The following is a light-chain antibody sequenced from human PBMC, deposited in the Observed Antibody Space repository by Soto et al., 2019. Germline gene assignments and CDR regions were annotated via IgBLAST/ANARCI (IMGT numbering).Light chain of an antibody. CDR3: QLYGTSPKT. Sequence: EIVMTQSPATLSVSPGERATLSCRASQSISSNLAWYQQKPGQAPRLLIYDASTRATGIPARFSGSGSGTDFTLTISRLEPEDFAVYYCQLYGTSPKTFGQGTKVDIK. J-gene: IGKJ1*01. CDR2: DAS. V-gene: IGKV3-15*01. CDR1: QSISSN.